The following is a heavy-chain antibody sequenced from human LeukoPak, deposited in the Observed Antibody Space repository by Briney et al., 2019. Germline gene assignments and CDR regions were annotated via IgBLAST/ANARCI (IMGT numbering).Heavy chain of an antibody. Sequence: PGGSLRLSCAASGFTFSSYWMSWVRQAPGKGLEWVANIKQDGSEKYYVDSVKGRFTISRDNAKNSLYLQMNSLRAEDTAAYYCARDYYGSGSYYNRGFDYWGQGTLVTVSS. D-gene: IGHD3-10*01. CDR3: ARDYYGSGSYYNRGFDY. CDR2: IKQDGSEK. V-gene: IGHV3-7*03. J-gene: IGHJ4*02. CDR1: GFTFSSYW.